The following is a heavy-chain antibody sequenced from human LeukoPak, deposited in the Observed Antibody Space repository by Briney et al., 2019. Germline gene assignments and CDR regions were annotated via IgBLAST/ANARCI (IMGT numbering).Heavy chain of an antibody. CDR3: AKDIVKDYYDSSGYYRY. CDR2: IFPSGGEI. J-gene: IGHJ4*02. CDR1: GFTFSTFA. D-gene: IGHD3-22*01. V-gene: IGHV3-23*01. Sequence: GGPLRLSCAASGFTFSTFAMIWVRQPPGKGLEWVSSIFPSGGEIHYADSVRGRFTISRDNSKNTLYLQMNSLRAEDTSVYYCAKDIVKDYYDSSGYYRYWGQGTLVTVSS.